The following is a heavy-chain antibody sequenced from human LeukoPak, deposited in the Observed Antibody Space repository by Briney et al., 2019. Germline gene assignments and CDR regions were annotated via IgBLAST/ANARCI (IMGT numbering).Heavy chain of an antibody. CDR3: AKDPSSGYSSSRNWFGP. CDR2: ISGSGGST. Sequence: GGSLRLSCAASGFTLSSYAMSWVRQAPGKGLEWVSAISGSGGSTYYADSVKGRFTISRDNSKNTLYLQMNSLRAEDTAVYYCAKDPSSGYSSSRNWFGPWGQGTLVTVSS. D-gene: IGHD6-13*01. J-gene: IGHJ5*02. V-gene: IGHV3-23*01. CDR1: GFTLSSYA.